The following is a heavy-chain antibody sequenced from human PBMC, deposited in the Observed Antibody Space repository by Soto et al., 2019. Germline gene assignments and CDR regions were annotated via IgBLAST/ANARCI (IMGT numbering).Heavy chain of an antibody. J-gene: IGHJ4*02. CDR1: GFTFSSYG. Sequence: GGSLRLSCAASGFTFSSYGMHWVRQAPGKGLEWVAVISYDGSNKYYADSVKGRFTISRDNSKNTLYLQMNSLRAEDTAVYYCANLGKQADYWGQGTLVTVSS. CDR3: ANLGKQADY. D-gene: IGHD6-13*01. V-gene: IGHV3-30*18. CDR2: ISYDGSNK.